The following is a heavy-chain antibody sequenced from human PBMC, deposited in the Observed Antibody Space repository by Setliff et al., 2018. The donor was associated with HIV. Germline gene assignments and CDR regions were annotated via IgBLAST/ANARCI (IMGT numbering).Heavy chain of an antibody. Sequence: ASVKVSCKASGYSFTDYPLHWVRQVPGHGLEWMGWINPNSGGTNYAQRFQGRVTMTRDTSISTAYMELSRLRSDDTAVYFCTRGIQWSSAWYGYWGQGTLVTVSS. V-gene: IGHV1-2*02. CDR2: INPNSGGT. D-gene: IGHD6-19*01. CDR3: TRGIQWSSAWYGY. CDR1: GYSFTDYP. J-gene: IGHJ4*02.